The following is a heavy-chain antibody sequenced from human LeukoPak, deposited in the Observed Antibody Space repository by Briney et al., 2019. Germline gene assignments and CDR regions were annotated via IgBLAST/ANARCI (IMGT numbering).Heavy chain of an antibody. CDR3: ARQLMVYAIIGWFDP. V-gene: IGHV5-51*01. J-gene: IGHJ5*02. D-gene: IGHD2-8*01. CDR1: GYIFTSYW. CDR2: IYPGDSDT. Sequence: GESLKISCKGSGYIFTSYWIGWVRQMPGKGLEWMGIIYPGDSDTRYSPSFQGQVTISADKSISTAYLQWSSLKASDTAMYYCARQLMVYAIIGWFDPWGQGTLVTVSS.